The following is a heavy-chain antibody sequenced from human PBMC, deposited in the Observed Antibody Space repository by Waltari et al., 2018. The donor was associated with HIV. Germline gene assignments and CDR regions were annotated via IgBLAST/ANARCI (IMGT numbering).Heavy chain of an antibody. Sequence: QVQLQQWGAGLLKPSETLSLTCAVSGGSFSGYYWRCIRQPPGKWLEWFGEINHSGSTNYNPSLKSRVTISVDTSKNQCSPKLSSVTSADTAVYYCARGRKNYYGSGSYYYDYGGQGTLVTVSS. J-gene: IGHJ4*02. CDR2: INHSGST. CDR1: GGSFSGYY. V-gene: IGHV4-34*01. CDR3: ARGRKNYYGSGSYYYDY. D-gene: IGHD3-10*01.